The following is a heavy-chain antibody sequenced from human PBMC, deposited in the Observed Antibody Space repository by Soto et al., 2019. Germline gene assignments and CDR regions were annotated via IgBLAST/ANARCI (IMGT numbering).Heavy chain of an antibody. J-gene: IGHJ4*02. CDR2: FDPEDGET. D-gene: IGHD6-13*01. V-gene: IGHV1-24*01. CDR1: GYTLTELS. CDR3: ATTLLYSSSGRLFDY. Sequence: ASVKVSCKVSGYTLTELSMHWVRQAPGKGLEWMGGFDPEDGETIYAQKFQGRVTMTEDTSTDTAYMELSSLRSEDTAVYYCATTLLYSSSGRLFDYWGQGTLVTVSS.